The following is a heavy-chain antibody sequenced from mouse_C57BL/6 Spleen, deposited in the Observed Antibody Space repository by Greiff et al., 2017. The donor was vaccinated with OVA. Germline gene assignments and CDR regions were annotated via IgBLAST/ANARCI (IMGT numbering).Heavy chain of an antibody. J-gene: IGHJ2*01. D-gene: IGHD4-1*02. CDR1: GYSITSGYY. V-gene: IGHV3-6*01. Sequence: EVKLQESGPGLVKPSQSLSLTCSVTGYSITSGYYWNWIRQFPGNKLEWMGYISYDGSNNYNPSLKNRISITRDTSKNQFFLKLNSVTTEDTATYYCARANWEEYYFDYWGQGTTLTVSS. CDR3: ARANWEEYYFDY. CDR2: ISYDGSN.